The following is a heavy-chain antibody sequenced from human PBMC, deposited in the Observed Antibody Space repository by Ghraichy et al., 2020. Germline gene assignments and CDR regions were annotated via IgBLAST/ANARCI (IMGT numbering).Heavy chain of an antibody. CDR3: ARGGALGYFDL. Sequence: GGPLRLSCAASGFTFSDYWMHWVRQAPGKGLVWVSRTNSDGRTTNYAASVKGRFTISIDTARNTLYLQMHSLRAEDTAVYYCARGGALGYFDLWGRGTLVTVSS. CDR1: GFTFSDYW. J-gene: IGHJ2*01. V-gene: IGHV3-74*01. CDR2: TNSDGRTT.